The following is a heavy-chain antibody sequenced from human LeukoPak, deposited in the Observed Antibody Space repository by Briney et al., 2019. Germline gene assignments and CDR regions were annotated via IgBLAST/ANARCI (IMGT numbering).Heavy chain of an antibody. Sequence: SETLSLTCTVSGGSISSSSYYWGWIRQPPGKGLEWIGSIYYSGNTYYNPSLKSRVTISVDTSKNQFSLKLSSVTAADTAVYYCASHYYDSSGPFDYWGQGTLVTVSS. J-gene: IGHJ4*02. CDR3: ASHYYDSSGPFDY. CDR1: GGSISSSSYY. D-gene: IGHD3-22*01. V-gene: IGHV4-39*07. CDR2: IYYSGNT.